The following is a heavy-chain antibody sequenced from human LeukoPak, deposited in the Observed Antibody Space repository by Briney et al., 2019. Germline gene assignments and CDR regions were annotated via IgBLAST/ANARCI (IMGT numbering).Heavy chain of an antibody. D-gene: IGHD3-22*01. CDR3: ARAHYYYDSREYYFDY. CDR1: GYTFTGYY. Sequence: RGASVKVSCKASGYTFTGYYMHWVRQAPGQGLEWMGGIIPIFGTANYAQKFQGRVTITADESTSTAYMELSSLRSEDTAVYYCARAHYYYDSREYYFDYWGQGTLVTVSS. J-gene: IGHJ4*02. V-gene: IGHV1-69*13. CDR2: IIPIFGTA.